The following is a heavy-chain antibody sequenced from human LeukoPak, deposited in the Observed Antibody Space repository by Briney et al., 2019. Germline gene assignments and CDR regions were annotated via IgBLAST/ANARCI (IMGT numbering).Heavy chain of an antibody. CDR2: INSDGSST. CDR3: ARNYYDSSGYYYDDAFDI. D-gene: IGHD3-22*01. Sequence: GGSLRLSCAASGFTFSSYWMHWVRQAPGKGLVWVSRINSDGSSTSYADSVKGRFTISRDSAKNTLYLQMNSLRAEDTAVYYCARNYYDSSGYYYDDAFDIWGQGTMVTVSS. V-gene: IGHV3-74*01. CDR1: GFTFSSYW. J-gene: IGHJ3*02.